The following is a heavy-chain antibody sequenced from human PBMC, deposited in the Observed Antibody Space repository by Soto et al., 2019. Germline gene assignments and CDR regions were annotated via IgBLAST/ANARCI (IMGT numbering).Heavy chain of an antibody. CDR2: INPNSGGT. D-gene: IGHD3-22*01. Sequence: ASVKVSCKASGYTFTGYYMHWVRQAPGQGLEWMGWINPNSGGTNYAQKFQGRVTMTRDTSISTAYMELSRLGSDDTAVYYCARDSYYYDSSGLGGFDPWGQGTLVTVSS. CDR3: ARDSYYYDSSGLGGFDP. V-gene: IGHV1-2*02. CDR1: GYTFTGYY. J-gene: IGHJ5*02.